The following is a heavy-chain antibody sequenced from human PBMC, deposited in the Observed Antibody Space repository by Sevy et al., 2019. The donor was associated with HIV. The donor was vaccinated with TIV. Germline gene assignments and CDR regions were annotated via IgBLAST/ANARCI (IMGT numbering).Heavy chain of an antibody. Sequence: GGCLRLSCAASGFTVSSNYMSWVRQAPGKGLEWVSVIYSGGSTYYADSVKGRFTISRDNSKNTLYLQMNSLRAEDTAVYYCARDAFLNWDGDIWGHGTMVTVSS. CDR3: ARDAFLNWDGDI. CDR1: GFTVSSNY. CDR2: IYSGGST. V-gene: IGHV3-53*01. J-gene: IGHJ3*02. D-gene: IGHD1-20*01.